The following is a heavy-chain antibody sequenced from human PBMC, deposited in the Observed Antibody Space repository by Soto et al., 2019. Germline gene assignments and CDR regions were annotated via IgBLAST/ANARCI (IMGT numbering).Heavy chain of an antibody. V-gene: IGHV3-21*04. J-gene: IGHJ4*02. Sequence: GGSLRLSCAASGFTFSSYSMNWVRQAPGKGLEWVSSISSSSSYIYYADSVKGRFTISRDNAKDSLYLQMNSLRAEDSAVYYCARHSSFVDSYYFAYWGQGTPVTVSS. CDR3: ARHSSFVDSYYFAY. D-gene: IGHD3-9*01. CDR2: ISSSSSYI. CDR1: GFTFSSYS.